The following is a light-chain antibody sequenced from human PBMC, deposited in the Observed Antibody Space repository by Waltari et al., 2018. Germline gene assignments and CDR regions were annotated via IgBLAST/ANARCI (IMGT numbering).Light chain of an antibody. CDR3: QQYGSSVMYT. J-gene: IGKJ2*01. V-gene: IGKV3-20*01. Sequence: VLTQSPGTLSLSPGERATLSCRASQSITKRYFAWYQQKPGQAPRLLIYGASSRAAGIPDRFSGGGSGTDFTLTISGLEPADSAVYYCQQYGSSVMYTFGQGTKLEIK. CDR2: GAS. CDR1: QSITKRY.